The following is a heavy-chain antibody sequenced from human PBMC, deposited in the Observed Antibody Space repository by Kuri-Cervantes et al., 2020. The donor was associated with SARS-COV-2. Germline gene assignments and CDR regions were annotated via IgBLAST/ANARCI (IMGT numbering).Heavy chain of an antibody. J-gene: IGHJ4*02. Sequence: GGSLRLSCAASGFTFSSYAMHWVRQAPGKGLEWVAVISYDGSNKYYADSVKGRFTISRDNSKNTLYLQMNSLRAEDMAVYYCARVSRSGYLDYWGQGTLVTVSS. CDR3: ARVSRSGYLDY. V-gene: IGHV3-30-3*01. CDR2: ISYDGSNK. CDR1: GFTFSSYA. D-gene: IGHD3-3*01.